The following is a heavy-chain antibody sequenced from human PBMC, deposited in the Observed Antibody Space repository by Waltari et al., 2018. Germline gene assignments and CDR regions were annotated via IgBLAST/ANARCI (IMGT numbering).Heavy chain of an antibody. CDR1: GAFVSHTYW. V-gene: IGHV4-4*02. J-gene: IGHJ4*02. CDR2: VRGSGKT. Sequence: QLHLEQLGPGLVQPSGPLSPICAVAGAFVSHTYWWVWVRQAPGKGLEWIGQVRGSGKTKYNPSFASRVTLSVDTSTAQFSLKVTSATAADTAVYYCARDRGRGLYLDSWGQGILVTVSP. D-gene: IGHD2-15*01. CDR3: ARDRGRGLYLDS.